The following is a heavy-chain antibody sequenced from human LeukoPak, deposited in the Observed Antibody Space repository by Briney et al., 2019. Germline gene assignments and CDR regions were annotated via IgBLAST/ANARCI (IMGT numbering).Heavy chain of an antibody. D-gene: IGHD1/OR15-1a*01. V-gene: IGHV4-34*01. Sequence: SETLSLTCAVYGGSFSGYYWSWIRQPPGKGLEWIGEINHSGSTNYNPSLKSRVTISVDTSKNQFSLKLSPVTAADTAVYYCAGGIKQGKFDYWGQGTLVTVSS. CDR2: INHSGST. CDR3: AGGIKQGKFDY. J-gene: IGHJ4*02. CDR1: GGSFSGYY.